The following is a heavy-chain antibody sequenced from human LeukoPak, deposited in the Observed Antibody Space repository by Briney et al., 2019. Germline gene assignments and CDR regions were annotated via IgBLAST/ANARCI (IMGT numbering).Heavy chain of an antibody. D-gene: IGHD6-19*01. CDR3: AKDRTQGSGWYLIFDY. J-gene: IGHJ4*02. V-gene: IGHV3-23*01. CDR1: GFTYSISA. CDR2: ISGNSITT. Sequence: GGSKRLSCAASGFTYSISAMGWVRQAPGKGLEWVATISGNSITTYYADSLKGRFTISRDASKNTLYLQMNSLRAEDTAVYFCAKDRTQGSGWYLIFDYWSQGTVHSVSS.